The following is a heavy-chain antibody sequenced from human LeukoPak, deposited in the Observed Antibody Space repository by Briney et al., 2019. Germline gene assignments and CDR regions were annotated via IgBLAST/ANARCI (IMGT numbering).Heavy chain of an antibody. V-gene: IGHV1-2*06. Sequence: GASVKVCCKPSGYTFIDYYFNWVRQAPGQGPEWMGRINVKSGATDYAQKFQSRVTVTRDTSISTAYMELSSLRSDDTAVYYCARVGRESSTGWLDYWGQGTLVTVSS. CDR3: ARVGRESSTGWLDY. CDR2: INVKSGAT. J-gene: IGHJ4*02. CDR1: GYTFIDYY. D-gene: IGHD6-19*01.